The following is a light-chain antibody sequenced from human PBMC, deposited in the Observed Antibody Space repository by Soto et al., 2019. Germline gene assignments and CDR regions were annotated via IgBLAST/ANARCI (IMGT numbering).Light chain of an antibody. CDR2: DVS. CDR1: SSDVGSYNS. V-gene: IGLV2-14*03. Sequence: QSALAQPASVSGSAGQSLAISCTGTSSDVGSYNSVSWYQQYPGKAPTLMIHDVSNRPSGVSDRFSGSKSGNTASLTISGLQAEDEADYYCSSFTSSSSYLFGSGTKVTVL. CDR3: SSFTSSSSYL. J-gene: IGLJ1*01.